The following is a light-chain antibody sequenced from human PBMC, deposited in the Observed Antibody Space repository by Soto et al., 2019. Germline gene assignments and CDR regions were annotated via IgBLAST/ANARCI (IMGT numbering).Light chain of an antibody. V-gene: IGKV1-5*03. Sequence: DIQMTQSPSTLSAFVGDRVTIICRASQTISSWLAWYQQKPGKAPKVLIYKASSLQSGVPSRFSGSGSGTEFTLTISSLQPDDFATYYCQQYKSYSSLTFGGGTKVEIK. CDR3: QQYKSYSSLT. CDR1: QTISSW. CDR2: KAS. J-gene: IGKJ4*01.